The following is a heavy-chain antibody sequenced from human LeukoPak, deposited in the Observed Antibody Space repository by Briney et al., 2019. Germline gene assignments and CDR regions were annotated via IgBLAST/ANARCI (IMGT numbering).Heavy chain of an antibody. CDR3: AKDVRQAVATAIFDY. V-gene: IGHV3-23*01. J-gene: IGHJ4*02. CDR1: GFTFSSYA. CDR2: ISGSGGST. Sequence: GGSLRLSCAASGFTFSSYAMSWVRQAPGRGLEWVSAISGSGGSTYYADSVKGRFTISRDNSKNTLYLQMNSLRAEDTAVYYCAKDVRQAVATAIFDYWGQGTLVTVSS. D-gene: IGHD6-19*01.